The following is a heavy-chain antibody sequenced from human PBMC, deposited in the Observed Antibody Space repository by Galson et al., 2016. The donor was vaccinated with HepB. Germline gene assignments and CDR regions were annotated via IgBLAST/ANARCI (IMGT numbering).Heavy chain of an antibody. Sequence: SLRLCYAASRCTFRSYAMNWVRQAPVNPVEWVSYISSCTTSIYYADSVKGRFPISRDNAKNSLYLQMNSLRAEDTAVYYCARADSVFDYWGQGTLVTVSS. CDR2: ISSCTTSI. D-gene: IGHD2-15*01. J-gene: IGHJ4*02. V-gene: IGHV3-21*01. CDR3: ARADSVFDY. CDR1: RCTFRSYA.